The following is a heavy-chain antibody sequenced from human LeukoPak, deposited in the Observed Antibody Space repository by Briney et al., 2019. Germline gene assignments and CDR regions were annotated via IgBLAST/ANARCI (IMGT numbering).Heavy chain of an antibody. CDR2: INPRGGSA. J-gene: IGHJ4*02. D-gene: IGHD1-7*01. Sequence: EASVKVSCKASGYTFTSYYMHWVRQAPGQGLEWMGRINPRGGSASYAQKFQGRLTMTRDTSTSTAYMELSSLRSEDTAVYYCARGWELHFDYWGQGTPVTVSS. CDR1: GYTFTSYY. V-gene: IGHV1-46*01. CDR3: ARGWELHFDY.